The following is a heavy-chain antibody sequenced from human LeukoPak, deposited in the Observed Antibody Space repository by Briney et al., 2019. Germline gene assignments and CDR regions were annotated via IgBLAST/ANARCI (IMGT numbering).Heavy chain of an antibody. CDR3: ATSSTSLGAFDI. Sequence: SETLSLTCTVSGGSISSYYWSWIRQPPGKELEWIGYIYYSGSTNYNPSLKSRVTISVDTSKNQFSLKLSSVTAADTAVYYCATSSTSLGAFDIWGQGTMVTVSS. J-gene: IGHJ3*02. CDR1: GGSISSYY. V-gene: IGHV4-59*01. CDR2: IYYSGST. D-gene: IGHD2-2*01.